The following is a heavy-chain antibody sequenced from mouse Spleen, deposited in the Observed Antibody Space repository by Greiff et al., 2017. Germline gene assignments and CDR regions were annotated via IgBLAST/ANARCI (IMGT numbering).Heavy chain of an antibody. V-gene: IGHV1-52*01. CDR3: ARGDGNSAWFAY. Sequence: VQLQQPGAELVRPGSSVKLSCKASGYTFTSYWMHWVKQRPIQGLEWIGNIDPSDSETHYNQKFKDKATLTVDKSSSTAYMQLSSLTSEDSAVYYCARGDGNSAWFAYWGQGTLVTVSA. D-gene: IGHD2-1*01. CDR1: GYTFTSYW. J-gene: IGHJ3*01. CDR2: IDPSDSET.